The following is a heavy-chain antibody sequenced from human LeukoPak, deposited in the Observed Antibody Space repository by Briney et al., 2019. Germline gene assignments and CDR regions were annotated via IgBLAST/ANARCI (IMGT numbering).Heavy chain of an antibody. D-gene: IGHD5-12*01. V-gene: IGHV3-11*01. J-gene: IGHJ6*02. CDR1: EFTFSDYY. CDR3: ARDGEWLRYGYYYYGMDV. Sequence: GGSLRLSCAASEFTFSDYYMSWIRQAPGKGLEWVSYISSSGSTIYYADSVKGRLTISRDNAKNSLYLQMNSLSAEDTAVYYCARDGEWLRYGYYYYGMDVWGQGTTVTVSS. CDR2: ISSSGSTI.